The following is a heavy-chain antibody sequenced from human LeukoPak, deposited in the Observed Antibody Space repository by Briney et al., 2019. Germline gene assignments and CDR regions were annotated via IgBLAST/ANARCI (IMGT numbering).Heavy chain of an antibody. J-gene: IGHJ4*02. V-gene: IGHV3-23*01. D-gene: IGHD3-22*01. CDR1: GFTFSSYA. CDR2: ISGSCCST. CDR3: AKGPRGSSGYQIDY. Sequence: GGSLRLSCAASGFTFSSYAMSWVRQAPGKGLEWVSAISGSCCSTFYADSVKGRFTISRDNSRKTLYLQMNSLRAEDTAVYYCAKGPRGSSGYQIDYWGQGTLVTVSS.